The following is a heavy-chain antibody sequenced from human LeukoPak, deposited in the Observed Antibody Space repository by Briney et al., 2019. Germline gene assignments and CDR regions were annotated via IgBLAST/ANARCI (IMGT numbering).Heavy chain of an antibody. D-gene: IGHD4/OR15-4a*01. Sequence: GESLKISCKGSGYSFTSYWIGWVRQMPGKGLVWMGIIYPGDSDTRYSPSFQGQVTISADKSISTAYLQWSSLKASDTAMYYCARQPVAANSYYYYYGMDVWGQGTTVTVSS. V-gene: IGHV5-51*01. CDR3: ARQPVAANSYYYYYGMDV. J-gene: IGHJ6*02. CDR1: GYSFTSYW. CDR2: IYPGDSDT.